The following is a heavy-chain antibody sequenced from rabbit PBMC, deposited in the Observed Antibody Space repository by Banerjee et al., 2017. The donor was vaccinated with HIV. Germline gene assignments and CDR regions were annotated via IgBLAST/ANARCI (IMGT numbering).Heavy chain of an antibody. Sequence: QQLEESGGGLVKPGASLTLTCTASGFSFSSGYDMCWVRQAPGKGLEWVACIDIGSRGSTYYASWAKGRFTISKTSSTTVTLQMTSLTAADTATYFCARDHNAGSSYYRGAFDPWGPGTLVTVS. D-gene: IGHD8-1*01. CDR2: IDIGSRGST. CDR3: ARDHNAGSSYYRGAFDP. J-gene: IGHJ2*01. V-gene: IGHV1S40*01. CDR1: GFSFSSGYD.